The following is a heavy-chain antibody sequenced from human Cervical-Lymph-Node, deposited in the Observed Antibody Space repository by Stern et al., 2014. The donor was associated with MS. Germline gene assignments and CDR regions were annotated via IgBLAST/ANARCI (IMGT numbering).Heavy chain of an antibody. CDR2: IYTGDSDT. Sequence: VQLGQSGTEVKKPGESLKISCKGSGYSFSNYWIGWVRQMPGKGLEWIGIIYTGDSDTRYSPSFQGQVTISADKSINTAYLQWSSLKASDTAIYYCATAPPRGYTYGNFDYWGQGTLVTVSS. CDR3: ATAPPRGYTYGNFDY. J-gene: IGHJ4*02. V-gene: IGHV5-51*03. CDR1: GYSFSNYW. D-gene: IGHD5-18*01.